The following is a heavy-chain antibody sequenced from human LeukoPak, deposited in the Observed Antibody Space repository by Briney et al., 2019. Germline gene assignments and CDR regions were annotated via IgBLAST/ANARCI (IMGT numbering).Heavy chain of an antibody. CDR3: ARVTSAWPYYFDY. CDR2: IWYDGSNK. CDR1: GFTFSSYG. Sequence: GRSLRLSCAASGFTFSSYGMHWVRQAPGKGLEWVAVIWYDGSNKYYADSVKGRFTISRDNSKNTLYLQMNSLRAEDTAVYYCARVTSAWPYYFDYWGQGTLVTVSS. D-gene: IGHD6-19*01. V-gene: IGHV3-33*01. J-gene: IGHJ4*02.